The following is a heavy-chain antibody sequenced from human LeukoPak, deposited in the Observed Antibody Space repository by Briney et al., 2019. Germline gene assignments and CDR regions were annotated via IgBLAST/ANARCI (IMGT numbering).Heavy chain of an antibody. CDR3: TKADYSFGEFDY. J-gene: IGHJ4*02. Sequence: GGSLRLCCAASGFTFSSYAMSWLRHAPQKGLGRVSATTGSGGSTYYADSEKGRSTTSRTNTKTTHNLQMNSLRADTTAEYYVTKADYSFGEFDYWGQGTLVIVSS. CDR2: TTGSGGST. V-gene: IGHV3-23*01. CDR1: GFTFSSYA. D-gene: IGHD3-10*01.